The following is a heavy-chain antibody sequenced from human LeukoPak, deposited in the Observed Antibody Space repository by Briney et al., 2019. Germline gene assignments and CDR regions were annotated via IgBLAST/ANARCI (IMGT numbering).Heavy chain of an antibody. Sequence: SETLSLTCTVSGGSISSYYWSWIRQPPGKGLEWIGYIYYSGSTNYNPSLKSRVTISVDTSKNQFSLKLSSVTAADTAVYYCARGGQITMVRGVAAFDYWGQGTLVTVSS. CDR2: IYYSGST. D-gene: IGHD3-10*01. V-gene: IGHV4-59*01. CDR1: GGSISSYY. CDR3: ARGGQITMVRGVAAFDY. J-gene: IGHJ4*02.